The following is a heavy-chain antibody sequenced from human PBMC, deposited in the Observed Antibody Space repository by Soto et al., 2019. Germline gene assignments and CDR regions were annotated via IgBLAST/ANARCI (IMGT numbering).Heavy chain of an antibody. Sequence: QVQLVQSGAEVKKPGASVKVSCKASGYTFTSYGISWVRQAPGQGLEWMGWISAYNGKTNYAQKLQGRVTMTTDTSTSTAYMELRSLRSDDTAVYYCARFKSSPPYYYYSGMDVWGQGTTVTVSS. CDR2: ISAYNGKT. J-gene: IGHJ6*02. V-gene: IGHV1-18*01. CDR3: ARFKSSPPYYYYSGMDV. CDR1: GYTFTSYG. D-gene: IGHD2-2*01.